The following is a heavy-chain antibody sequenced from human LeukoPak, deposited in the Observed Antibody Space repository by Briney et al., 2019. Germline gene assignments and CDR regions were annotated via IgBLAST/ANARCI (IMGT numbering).Heavy chain of an antibody. CDR1: GFTFSSYA. J-gene: IGHJ3*02. CDR3: AIPRDFYYYGSGSYFVDAFDI. D-gene: IGHD3-10*01. V-gene: IGHV3-23*01. Sequence: GGSLRLSCAASGFTFSSYAMSWVRQAPGKGLEWVSAISGSGGSTYYADSVKGRFTISRDNSKNTLYLQMNSLRAEDTAVYYCAIPRDFYYYGSGSYFVDAFDIWGQGIMVTVSS. CDR2: ISGSGGST.